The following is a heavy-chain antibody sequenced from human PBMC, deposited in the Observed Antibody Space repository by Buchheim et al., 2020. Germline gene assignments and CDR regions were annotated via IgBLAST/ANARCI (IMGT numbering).Heavy chain of an antibody. CDR3: ARQFGYESSGYYFYY. CDR1: GDKFSNYA. CDR2: IIPIFGTA. V-gene: IGHV1-69*06. J-gene: IGHJ4*02. D-gene: IGHD3-22*01. Sequence: QVQLVQSGAEVKKPGSSVRVSCKTSGDKFSNYAISWVRQAPGQGLQWVGGIIPIFGTANYAPRFQGRATITADKSTNTAYMELRSVRYEDTAVYYCARQFGYESSGYYFYYWGQGTL.